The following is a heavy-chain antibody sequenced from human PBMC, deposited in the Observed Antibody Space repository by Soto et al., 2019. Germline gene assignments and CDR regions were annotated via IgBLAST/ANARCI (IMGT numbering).Heavy chain of an antibody. D-gene: IGHD2-2*01. J-gene: IGHJ5*02. V-gene: IGHV4-59*01. Sequence: SETLSLTCTVSGGSINSYYWGWLRQSPGKGLEWLGYSFFSGPTNYNPSLRSRVAISIDTSKNQFSLKLSSVTAADTALYYCARVFPYCSSPSWSKGWFDPWGQGTLVTVSS. CDR1: GGSINSYY. CDR2: SFFSGPT. CDR3: ARVFPYCSSPSWSKGWFDP.